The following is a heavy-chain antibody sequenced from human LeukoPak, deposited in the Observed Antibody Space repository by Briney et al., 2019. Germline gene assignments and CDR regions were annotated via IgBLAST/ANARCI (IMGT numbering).Heavy chain of an antibody. J-gene: IGHJ5*02. CDR2: ISAYNGNT. D-gene: IGHD2-15*01. CDR1: GYTFTSYG. Sequence: GASVKVSCKASGYTFTSYGISWVRQAPGQGLEWMGWISAYNGNTNYAQKLQGRVTMTTDTSTSTAYMELRSLRSDDTAVYYCASLRGYCSGGSCYRNWFDPWGQGTLVTVSS. V-gene: IGHV1-18*01. CDR3: ASLRGYCSGGSCYRNWFDP.